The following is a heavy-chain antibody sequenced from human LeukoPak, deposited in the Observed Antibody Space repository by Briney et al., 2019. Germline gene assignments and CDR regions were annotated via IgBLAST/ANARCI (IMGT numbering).Heavy chain of an antibody. CDR1: GGSISSYY. J-gene: IGHJ4*02. D-gene: IGHD5-12*01. V-gene: IGHV4-59*01. CDR3: ARDYGSGYDSLFHSDY. CDR2: IYYSGST. Sequence: SETLSLTCTVSGGSISSYYWSWIRQPPGKGLEWIGYIYYSGSTNYNPSLKSRVTISVDTSKNQFSLKLSSVTAADTAVYYCARDYGSGYDSLFHSDYWGQGTLVTVSS.